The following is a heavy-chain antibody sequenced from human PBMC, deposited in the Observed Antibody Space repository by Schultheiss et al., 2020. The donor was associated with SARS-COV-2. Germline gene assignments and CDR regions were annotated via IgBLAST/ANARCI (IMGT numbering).Heavy chain of an antibody. V-gene: IGHV4-34*01. Sequence: SQTLSLTCAVYGGSFSGYYWSWIRQPPGKGLEWIGEINHSGSTNYNPSLKSRVTMSVDTSKNQFSLKLSSVTAADTAIYYCARDSQRHYHYYGMDVWGQGTTVTVSS. CDR3: ARDSQRHYHYYGMDV. CDR1: GGSFSGYY. CDR2: INHSGST. J-gene: IGHJ6*02. D-gene: IGHD5-18*01.